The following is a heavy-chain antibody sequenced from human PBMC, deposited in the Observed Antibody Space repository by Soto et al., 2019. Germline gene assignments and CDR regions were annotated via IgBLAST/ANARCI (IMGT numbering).Heavy chain of an antibody. Sequence: PGGSLRLSCAASGFTFSSYWMSWVRQAPGKGLEWVANIKEDGSEKYYVDSVKGRFTISRDNAKNSLYLQMNSLRAEDTAVYYCAREVSSGWFHPDYWGQGTLVTVSS. J-gene: IGHJ4*02. CDR2: IKEDGSEK. CDR3: AREVSSGWFHPDY. D-gene: IGHD6-19*01. CDR1: GFTFSSYW. V-gene: IGHV3-7*01.